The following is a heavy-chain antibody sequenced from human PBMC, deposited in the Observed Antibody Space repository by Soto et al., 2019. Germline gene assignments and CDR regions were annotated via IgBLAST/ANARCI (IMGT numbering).Heavy chain of an antibody. D-gene: IGHD2-2*01. CDR1: GGSISSGAYY. CDR3: ARNPSHLCASTSCHAFDI. J-gene: IGHJ3*02. V-gene: IGHV4-31*03. Sequence: ASETLSLTCSVSGGSISSGAYYWNWIRQHPRKGLEWIGYIYYSGTTYYNPSLGSRVSISADTSKNQFSLKLNSVTVAGSVVYYCARNPSHLCASTSCHAFDIWGQGTMVTVSS. CDR2: IYYSGTT.